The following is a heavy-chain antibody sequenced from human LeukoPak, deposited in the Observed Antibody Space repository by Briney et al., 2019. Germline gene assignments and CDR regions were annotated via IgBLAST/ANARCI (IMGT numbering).Heavy chain of an antibody. Sequence: SETLSLTCAVYGGSFSGYYWSWIRQPPGKGLEWIGAINHSGSTNYNPSLKSRVTISVDTSKNQFSLKLSSVTAADTAVYYCARGAYSGSYYVRPNYYYYMDVWGKGTTVTVSS. CDR1: GGSFSGYY. J-gene: IGHJ6*03. D-gene: IGHD1-26*01. CDR2: INHSGST. CDR3: ARGAYSGSYYVRPNYYYYMDV. V-gene: IGHV4-34*01.